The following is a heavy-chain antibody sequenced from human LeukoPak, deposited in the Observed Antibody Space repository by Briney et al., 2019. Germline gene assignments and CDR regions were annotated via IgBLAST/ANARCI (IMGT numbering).Heavy chain of an antibody. V-gene: IGHV4-34*01. CDR1: GESFDGFY. CDR2: INYSGMS. CDR3: AIRLATSRLATATSWFDP. D-gene: IGHD3-9*01. J-gene: IGHJ5*02. Sequence: PSETLSLTCAVYGESFDGFYCNWIRQSPGKGLEWIGEINYSGMSDYNPALKSRVAISADSSKRQFSLDLTSVTAADTAVYYCAIRLATSRLATATSWFDPWGQGTLVSVSS.